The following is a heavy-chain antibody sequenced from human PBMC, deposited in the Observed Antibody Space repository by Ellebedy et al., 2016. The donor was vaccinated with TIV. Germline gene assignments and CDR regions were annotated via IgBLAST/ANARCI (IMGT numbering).Heavy chain of an antibody. V-gene: IGHV4-59*01. J-gene: IGHJ3*02. CDR2: IDYSGST. Sequence: MPSETLSLTCTVSGGSISSYYWSWIRQPPGKGLEWIGYIDYSGSTNYNPSLKSRVTISVDTSKNQFSLKLSSVTAADTAVYYCARVVWQQPVSYAFDIWGQGTMVTVSS. D-gene: IGHD6-13*01. CDR1: GGSISSYY. CDR3: ARVVWQQPVSYAFDI.